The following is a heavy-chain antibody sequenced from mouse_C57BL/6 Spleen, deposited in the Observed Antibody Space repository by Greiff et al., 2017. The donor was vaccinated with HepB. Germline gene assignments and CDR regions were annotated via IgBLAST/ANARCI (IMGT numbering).Heavy chain of an antibody. J-gene: IGHJ2*01. CDR3: ARSTTVLASDY. Sequence: VQLQQPGAELVKPGASVKMSCKASGYTFTSYWITWVKQRPGQGLEWIGEIYPGSGSTNYNEKFKSKATLTVDTSSSTAYMQLSSLTSEDSAVYYCARSTTVLASDYWGQGTTLTVSS. CDR2: IYPGSGST. CDR1: GYTFTSYW. V-gene: IGHV1-55*01. D-gene: IGHD1-1*01.